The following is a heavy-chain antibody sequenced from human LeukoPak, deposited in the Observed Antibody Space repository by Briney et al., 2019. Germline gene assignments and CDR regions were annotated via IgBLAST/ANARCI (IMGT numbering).Heavy chain of an antibody. Sequence: SETLSLTCAVSGGSISRSTWWSWVRQPPGKGLEWIWEIYHSGSANYNPSLKSRLTISVDKSRNQFSLILSSVTAADTAVYYCASKSYSGSYTFVYWGQGTLVTVSS. CDR1: GGSISRSTW. J-gene: IGHJ4*02. CDR3: ASKSYSGSYTFVY. V-gene: IGHV4-4*02. D-gene: IGHD1-26*01. CDR2: IYHSGSA.